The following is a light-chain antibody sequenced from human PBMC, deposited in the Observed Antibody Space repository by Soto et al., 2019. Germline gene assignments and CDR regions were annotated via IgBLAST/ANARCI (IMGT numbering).Light chain of an antibody. Sequence: DIQMTQSPSSLSASVGDRVTITCRTSQSISSFLNWYQQKPGKAPRLLIYGASTLQSGVPSRFSGSGSGTDFTLTISSLQPEDFAVYYCQQSYNTPPLTFGPGTKVDIK. V-gene: IGKV1-39*01. J-gene: IGKJ3*01. CDR2: GAS. CDR3: QQSYNTPPLT. CDR1: QSISSF.